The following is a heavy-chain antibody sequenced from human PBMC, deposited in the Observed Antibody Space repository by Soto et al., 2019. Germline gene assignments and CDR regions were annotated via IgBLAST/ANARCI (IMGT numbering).Heavy chain of an antibody. J-gene: IGHJ6*02. CDR1: GYTFTPYA. CDR3: ARSHITIFLPRSRLGGYYYYGMDV. D-gene: IGHD3-3*01. CDR2: INDGNGNT. V-gene: IGHV1-3*01. Sequence: ASVKVSCKASGYTFTPYAIHWVRQAPGQRLEWMGWINDGNGNTKYSQKFQDRVTITRDRSMSTAYMELSSLRSEDTAMYYCARSHITIFLPRSRLGGYYYYGMDVWGQGTTVTVSS.